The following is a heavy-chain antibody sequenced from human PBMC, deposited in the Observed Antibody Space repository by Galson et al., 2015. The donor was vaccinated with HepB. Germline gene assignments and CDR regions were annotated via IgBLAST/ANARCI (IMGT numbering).Heavy chain of an antibody. J-gene: IGHJ5*02. CDR1: GYNFTSFW. Sequence: QSGAEVKKPGESLRISCKGSGYNFTSFWITWVRQMPGKGLQWMGRIDPRDSYTNYSPAFQGHVTISADKSISTAYLHLNSLKASDTAMYYCARLGGVDIPMVTPWFDPWGQGTLVTVSS. D-gene: IGHD5-18*01. CDR3: ARLGGVDIPMVTPWFDP. V-gene: IGHV5-10-1*01. CDR2: IDPRDSYT.